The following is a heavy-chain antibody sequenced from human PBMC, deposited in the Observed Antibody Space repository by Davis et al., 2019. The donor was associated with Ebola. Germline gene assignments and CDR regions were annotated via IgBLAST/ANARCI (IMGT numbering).Heavy chain of an antibody. D-gene: IGHD3-10*01. CDR2: IIPLFGIP. CDR1: GGTFSTYT. CDR3: AIAGSGNFYFDY. J-gene: IGHJ4*02. V-gene: IGHV1-69*10. Sequence: SVKVSCKASGGTFSTYTISWVRQAPGQGLEWMGGIIPLFGIPKYVQKFQGRVTFTADKSTSTAYMDLSSLRSEDTAVYYCAIAGSGNFYFDYWGQGTLVTVSS.